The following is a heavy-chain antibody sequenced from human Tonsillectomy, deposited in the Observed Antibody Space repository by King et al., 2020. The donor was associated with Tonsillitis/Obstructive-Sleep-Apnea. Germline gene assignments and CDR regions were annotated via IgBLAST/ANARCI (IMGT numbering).Heavy chain of an antibody. D-gene: IGHD1-7*01. CDR3: ARANWNYLGWFDP. Sequence: VQLVESGGGLIQPGGSLRLSCAVSGFTVSSKHMSWVRQAPGKGLEWVSLIHSGGTTYYADSVKDRFTLSRDNSKNTLYLQMNSLRAEDTAVYYCARANWNYLGWFDPWGQGTLVTVSS. CDR2: IHSGGTT. J-gene: IGHJ5*02. CDR1: GFTVSSKH. V-gene: IGHV3-53*01.